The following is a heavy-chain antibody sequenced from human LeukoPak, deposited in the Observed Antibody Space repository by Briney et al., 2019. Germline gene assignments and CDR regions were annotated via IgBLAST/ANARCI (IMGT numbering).Heavy chain of an antibody. CDR1: GYTFTGYY. V-gene: IGHV1-2*06. Sequence: GASVKVSCKASGYTFTGYYMHWVRQAPGQGLEWLGRINPSTGGTNYAQKFQGRVTMTRDTSINTAYMELSRLTSDDTAVYYCARGHRYGTIIVAVITPLDYWGQGTLVTVSS. J-gene: IGHJ4*02. CDR2: INPSTGGT. CDR3: ARGHRYGTIIVAVITPLDY. D-gene: IGHD3-22*01.